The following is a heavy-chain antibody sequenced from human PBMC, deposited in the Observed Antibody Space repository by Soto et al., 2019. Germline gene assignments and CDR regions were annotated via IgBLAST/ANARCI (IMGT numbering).Heavy chain of an antibody. CDR2: IWYDGSNK. J-gene: IGHJ4*02. V-gene: IGHV3-33*01. Sequence: QVQLVEAGGGVVQPGRSLRLSCAASGFTFSSYGMHWVRQAPGKGLEWVAVIWYDGSNKYYADSVKGRFTISRDNSKNKLYLQMNSLRAEDTAVYYCARDRAYFDYWGQGTLVTVSS. CDR1: GFTFSSYG. CDR3: ARDRAYFDY.